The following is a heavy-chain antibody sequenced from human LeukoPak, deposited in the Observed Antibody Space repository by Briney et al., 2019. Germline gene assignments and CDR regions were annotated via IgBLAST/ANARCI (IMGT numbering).Heavy chain of an antibody. J-gene: IGHJ3*02. D-gene: IGHD2-2*01. CDR3: ARHKSSTSSAGSAFDI. V-gene: IGHV4-4*09. Sequence: PSETLSLTCTVSGGSISSYYWSWIRQPPGKGLEWIGYIYTSGSTNYNPSLKSRVTISVDTSKHQFSLKLSSVTAADTAVYYCARHKSSTSSAGSAFDIWGQGTMVTVSS. CDR2: IYTSGST. CDR1: GGSISSYY.